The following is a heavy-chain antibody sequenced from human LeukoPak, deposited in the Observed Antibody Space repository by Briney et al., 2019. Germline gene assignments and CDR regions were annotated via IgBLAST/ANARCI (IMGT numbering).Heavy chain of an antibody. V-gene: IGHV1-46*01. CDR1: GYTFTSYY. J-gene: IGHJ4*02. CDR3: PRDRIAAAPDDY. Sequence: AASVKVSCKASGYTFTSYYMHWVRQAPGQGLEWMGIINPSGGSTSYAQKFQGRVTMTRDTSTSTVYMELSSLRSEDTAVYYCPRDRIAAAPDDYWGQGTLVTVSS. D-gene: IGHD6-13*01. CDR2: INPSGGST.